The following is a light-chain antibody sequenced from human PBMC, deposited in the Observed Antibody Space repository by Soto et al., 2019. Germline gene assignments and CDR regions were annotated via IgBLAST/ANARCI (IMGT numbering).Light chain of an antibody. CDR2: AAS. J-gene: IGKJ5*01. Sequence: IPLTQSPSSLYASLLDRVTIXCRASQAIRTALGWYQQKPGKVPKLLIYAASILQSGVPSRFSGSGSGTDFTLTISSLQPEDFATYYCQQSYSTPRTFGQGTRLEIK. CDR1: QAIRTA. V-gene: IGKV1-39*01. CDR3: QQSYSTPRT.